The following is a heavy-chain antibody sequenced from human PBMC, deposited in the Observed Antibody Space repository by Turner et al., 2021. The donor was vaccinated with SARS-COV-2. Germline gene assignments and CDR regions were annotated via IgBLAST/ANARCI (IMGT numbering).Heavy chain of an antibody. V-gene: IGHV3-74*01. J-gene: IGHJ4*02. Sequence: VQLVESGGDFVHPGGALRPSGEASGSTLIDHWMHWVRQGPGKGLVWVSRISDDGSSASYGGSVRGRFTVSRDNAKNTLYRQMNSLRPDDTGVYYCTRRGIAAAGNDYCGQGTLVAVSS. CDR3: TRRGIAAAGNDY. CDR1: GSTLIDHW. CDR2: ISDDGSSA. D-gene: IGHD6-13*01.